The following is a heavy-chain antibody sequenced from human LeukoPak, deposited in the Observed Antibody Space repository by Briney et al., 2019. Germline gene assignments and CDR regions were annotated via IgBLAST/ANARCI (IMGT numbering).Heavy chain of an antibody. CDR1: GFTFTNYE. D-gene: IGHD4-11*01. Sequence: TGGSLRLSCAASGFTFTNYEMIWVRQAPGKGLEWISYISSSGSTIYYADSVKGRFTMSRGNAQNSVHLQMNSLRAEDTAVYYCARETLYSDYEGNYIDYWGQGTLVTVSS. J-gene: IGHJ4*02. CDR3: ARETLYSDYEGNYIDY. CDR2: ISSSGSTI. V-gene: IGHV3-48*03.